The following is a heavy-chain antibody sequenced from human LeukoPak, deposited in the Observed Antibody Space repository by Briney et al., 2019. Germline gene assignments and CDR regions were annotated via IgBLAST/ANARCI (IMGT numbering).Heavy chain of an antibody. Sequence: GGSLRLSCAASGFTFSSYAMSWVRQAPGKGLEWVSAISGSGGSTYYADSVKGRFTISRDNSKNTLYLQMNSLRAEDTAVYYCAKLPMAYYDSSGYYYGGVYYFDYWGQGTLVTVSS. CDR3: AKLPMAYYDSSGYYYGGVYYFDY. CDR2: ISGSGGST. J-gene: IGHJ4*02. D-gene: IGHD3-22*01. CDR1: GFTFSSYA. V-gene: IGHV3-23*01.